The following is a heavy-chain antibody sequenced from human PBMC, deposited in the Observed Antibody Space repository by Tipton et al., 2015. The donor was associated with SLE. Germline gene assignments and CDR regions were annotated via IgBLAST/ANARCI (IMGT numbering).Heavy chain of an antibody. CDR2: IYYSGNT. V-gene: IGHV4-59*12. Sequence: GLVKPSETLSLTCTVSGGSISSYYWSWIRQPPGKGLEWIGYIYYSGNTNYNPSLKSRVTISVDTSKNQFSLKLSSVTAADTAVYYCARGKSRAIRGYGMDVWGQGTTVTVSS. CDR3: ARGKSRAIRGYGMDV. CDR1: GGSISSYY. D-gene: IGHD3-3*01. J-gene: IGHJ6*02.